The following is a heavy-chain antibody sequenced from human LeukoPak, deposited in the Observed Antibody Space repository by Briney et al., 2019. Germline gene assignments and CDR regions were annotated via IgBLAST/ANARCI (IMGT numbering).Heavy chain of an antibody. V-gene: IGHV4-38-2*02. D-gene: IGHD2-2*01. Sequence: SETLSLTCTVSGYSISSGYYWGWIRPPPGKGREWIGIIYHSGSTYYNPSLKSRVTRSVDTSKNQFSLKLSSVTAADAAVYYCASYCSSTSCFASDAFDIWGQGTMVTVSS. J-gene: IGHJ3*02. CDR3: ASYCSSTSCFASDAFDI. CDR2: IYHSGST. CDR1: GYSISSGYY.